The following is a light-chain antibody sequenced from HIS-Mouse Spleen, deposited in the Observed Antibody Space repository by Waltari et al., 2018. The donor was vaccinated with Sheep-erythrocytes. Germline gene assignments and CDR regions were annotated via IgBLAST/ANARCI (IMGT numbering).Light chain of an antibody. CDR2: DAS. J-gene: IGLJ2*01. CDR3: QVWKV. Sequence: SYVLTQPPSVSVAPGKTARITCGGNNIGSKSVHWYQQKPGQAPVLVVYDASDRPSGIPERFSGSNSGNTATLTISRVEAGDEADYYCQVWKVFGGGTKLTVL. CDR1: NIGSKS. V-gene: IGLV3-21*03.